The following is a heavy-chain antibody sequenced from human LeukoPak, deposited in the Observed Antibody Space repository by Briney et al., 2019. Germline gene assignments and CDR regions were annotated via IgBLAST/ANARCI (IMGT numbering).Heavy chain of an antibody. Sequence: GASVKVSCKASGYTFTSYDINWVRQATGQGLEWMGWMNPNSGNTGYAQKFQGRVTMTRNTSISTAYMELSSLRSEDTAVYYCARVNMVRGVIFSIYYYYMDVWGKGTTVTVSS. CDR3: ARVNMVRGVIFSIYYYYMDV. J-gene: IGHJ6*03. D-gene: IGHD3-10*01. CDR2: MNPNSGNT. CDR1: GYTFTSYD. V-gene: IGHV1-8*01.